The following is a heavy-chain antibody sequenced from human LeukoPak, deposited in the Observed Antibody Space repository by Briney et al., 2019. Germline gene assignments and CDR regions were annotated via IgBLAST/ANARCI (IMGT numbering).Heavy chain of an antibody. V-gene: IGHV3-74*01. CDR1: GFTFSKYW. D-gene: IGHD6-19*01. Sequence: GGSLRLSCAASGFTFSKYWVLWVRHAPGKGLESVSRNNTDGTITTYADSGKGRFTVSRDNADNTMFLQMNSVRNADTAVYYCATKQWLAPPPDSWGQGTPVTVSS. CDR2: NNTDGTIT. CDR3: ATKQWLAPPPDS. J-gene: IGHJ4*02.